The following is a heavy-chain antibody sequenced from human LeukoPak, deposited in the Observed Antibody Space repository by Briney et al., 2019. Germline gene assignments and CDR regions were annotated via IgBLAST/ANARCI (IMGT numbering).Heavy chain of an antibody. CDR2: ISGSGGTT. CDR1: GFTFSSYG. V-gene: IGHV3-23*01. Sequence: GGSLRLSCAASGFTFSSYGMHWVRQAPGKGLEWVSAISGSGGTTYYADSVKGRFTISRDNSKNTLYLQMNSLRAEDTAVYYCAKLSTFGDLSRVRFDPWGQGTLVTVSS. J-gene: IGHJ5*02. D-gene: IGHD3-10*01. CDR3: AKLSTFGDLSRVRFDP.